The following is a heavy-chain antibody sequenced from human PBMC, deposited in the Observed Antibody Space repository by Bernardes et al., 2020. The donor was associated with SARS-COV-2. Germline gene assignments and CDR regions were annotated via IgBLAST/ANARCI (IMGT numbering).Heavy chain of an antibody. CDR3: ARGGTLELRYYYGMDV. J-gene: IGHJ6*02. V-gene: IGHV4-34*01. CDR2: INHSGST. D-gene: IGHD1-7*01. Sequence: SETLSLTCAVYGGSFSRYYWNWIRQPPGKGLEWIGEINHSGSTNYNPSLKSRVTTSVDTSKNQFSLKLSSVTAADTAVYYCARGGTLELRYYYGMDVWGQGTTVTVSS. CDR1: GGSFSRYY.